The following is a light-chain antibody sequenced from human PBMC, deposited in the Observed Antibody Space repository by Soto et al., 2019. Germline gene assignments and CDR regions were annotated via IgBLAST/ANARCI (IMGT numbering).Light chain of an antibody. CDR2: DAS. Sequence: EIVLTQSPDTRSLSPGERATLSCRASESVSTYLAWYQQKPGQAPRLLMYDASNRVTDIPGRFSGSGSGTDFTLTISSLEPEDFAVYYCQQRSNWPLTFGGGTKVDIK. J-gene: IGKJ4*01. CDR3: QQRSNWPLT. V-gene: IGKV3-11*01. CDR1: ESVSTY.